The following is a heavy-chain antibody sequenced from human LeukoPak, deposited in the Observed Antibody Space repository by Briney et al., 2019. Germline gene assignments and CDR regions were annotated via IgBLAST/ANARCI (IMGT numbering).Heavy chain of an antibody. CDR1: GGSFSAYY. D-gene: IGHD3-9*01. V-gene: IGHV4-34*01. Sequence: SETLSLTCAVYGGSFSAYYWSWIRQPPGKGLEWIGEINHSGSTNYNPSLKSRVTISVDTSKNQFSLKLSSVTAADTAVYYCASSYYDVLTGYRTAYYFDYWGQGTLVTVSS. J-gene: IGHJ4*02. CDR3: ASSYYDVLTGYRTAYYFDY. CDR2: INHSGST.